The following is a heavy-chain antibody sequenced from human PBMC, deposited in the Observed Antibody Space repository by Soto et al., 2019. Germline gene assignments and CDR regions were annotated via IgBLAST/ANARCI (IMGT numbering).Heavy chain of an antibody. D-gene: IGHD1-26*01. CDR2: IGTAVNT. CDR3: ARAGAPSLHSVSYYYYVMDV. J-gene: IGHJ6*02. CDR1: GFTFSSYD. V-gene: IGHV3-13*01. Sequence: GGSLRLSCAASGFTFSSYDMHWVRQATGKGLEWVSAIGTAVNTYYPGAVKGRFTISRENAKNSVYLQMNSLRAGDTAVYYCARAGAPSLHSVSYYYYVMDVWGQGTTVTVSS.